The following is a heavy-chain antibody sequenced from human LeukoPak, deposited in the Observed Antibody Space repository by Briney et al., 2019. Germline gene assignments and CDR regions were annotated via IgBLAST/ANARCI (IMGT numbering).Heavy chain of an antibody. D-gene: IGHD2-2*01. CDR1: GFTFSSYA. Sequence: GGSLRLSCSASGFTFSSYAMHWVRQAPGKGLEWVANIKQDGSEKYYVDSVKGRFTISRDNAKNSLYLQMNSLRAEDTAVYYCARDYEAGCTSTTCYDRFDYWGQGTLVTVSS. CDR2: IKQDGSEK. CDR3: ARDYEAGCTSTTCYDRFDY. J-gene: IGHJ4*02. V-gene: IGHV3-7*01.